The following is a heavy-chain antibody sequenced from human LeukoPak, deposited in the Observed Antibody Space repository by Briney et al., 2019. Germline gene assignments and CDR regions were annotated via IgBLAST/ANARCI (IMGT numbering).Heavy chain of an antibody. CDR1: GYIFTKYW. D-gene: IGHD3-10*01. CDR2: IYPGDSDT. V-gene: IGHV5-51*01. CDR3: EQHSQGVEGFAIYYFDF. Sequence: GESLKISCKGSGYIFTKYWIGWVRQMPGKGLEWMGIIYPGDSDTRYSPSFQDQVTISADTSFNTAYLQWRSLKASDTANFYCEQHSQGVEGFAIYYFDFWGQGTPVAVSS. J-gene: IGHJ4*02.